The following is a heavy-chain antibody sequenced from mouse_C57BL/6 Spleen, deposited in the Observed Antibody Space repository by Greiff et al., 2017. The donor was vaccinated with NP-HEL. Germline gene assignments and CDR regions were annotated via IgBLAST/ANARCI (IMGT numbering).Heavy chain of an antibody. Sequence: DVMLVESGGDLVKPGGSLKLSCAASGFTFSSYGMSWVRQTPDKRLEWVATISSGGSYTYYPDSVKGRFTISRDNAKNTLYLQMSSLKSEDTAMYYCARGSDFDYWGQGTTLTVSS. CDR3: ARGSDFDY. V-gene: IGHV5-6*02. D-gene: IGHD1-1*01. CDR1: GFTFSSYG. J-gene: IGHJ2*01. CDR2: ISSGGSYT.